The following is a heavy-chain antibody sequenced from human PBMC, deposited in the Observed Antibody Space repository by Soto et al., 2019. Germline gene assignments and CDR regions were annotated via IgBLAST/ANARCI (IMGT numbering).Heavy chain of an antibody. J-gene: IGHJ4*02. CDR1: GSTFSDYY. Sequence: GSLRLSCTASGSTFSDYYMSWIRQAPGKGLEWLAYISGSGSTTYYTDSVKGRFAISRDNARTSLYLQINSLRVEDSAVYYCARSSLTYFEFWGQGTLVTVSS. CDR2: ISGSGSTT. V-gene: IGHV3-11*01. CDR3: ARSSLTYFEF.